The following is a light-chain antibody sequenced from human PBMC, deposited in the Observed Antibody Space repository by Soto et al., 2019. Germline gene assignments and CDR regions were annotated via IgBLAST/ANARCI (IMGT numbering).Light chain of an antibody. CDR3: SSYTSSSTRVV. Sequence: QSALTQPASVSGCPGQSITISCTGTSSDVGGYNYVSWYQQHPGKAPKLMIYDVSNRPSGVSNRFSGSKSGNTASLTISGLQAEDEADYYCSSYTSSSTRVVFGGGTKVTVL. V-gene: IGLV2-14*01. J-gene: IGLJ2*01. CDR2: DVS. CDR1: SSDVGGYNY.